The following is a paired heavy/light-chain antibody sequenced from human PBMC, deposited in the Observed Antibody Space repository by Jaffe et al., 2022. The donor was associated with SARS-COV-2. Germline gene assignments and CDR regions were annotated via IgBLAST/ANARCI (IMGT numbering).Heavy chain of an antibody. Sequence: EVQLVESGGGLVQPGGSLRLSCAASGFKFTSYWMAWVRQAPGKGLEWVANIKQDGSQTYSADSVKGRFTISRDNAKNSLYLQMNSLRAEDTAVYYCTNKDDSWGQGTLVTVSP. CDR2: IKQDGSQT. J-gene: IGHJ4*02. CDR3: TNKDDS. CDR1: GFKFTSYW. V-gene: IGHV3-7*01.
Light chain of an antibody. CDR2: HTS. V-gene: IGLV7-46*01. Sequence: QAVVTQEPSLTVSPGGTVTLTCGSSTGVVTSGHYPYWFQQKPGQAPRTLIYHTSNKHSWTPARFSGSLLGGKAALTLSGAQPEDEAEYYCMLSYSGVGELFGGGTRLTVL. CDR1: TGVVTSGHY. CDR3: MLSYSGVGEL. J-gene: IGLJ2*01.